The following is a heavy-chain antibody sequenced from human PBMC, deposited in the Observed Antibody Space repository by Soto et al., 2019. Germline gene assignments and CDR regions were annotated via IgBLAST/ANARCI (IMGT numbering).Heavy chain of an antibody. CDR2: ISAYNGNT. CDR1: GYTVPSYG. Sequence: ASVKVSCKASGYTVPSYGISWVRQAPGQGLEWVGWISAYNGNTNDAQKLQGRVTMTTDTSTSTAYMELRSPRSDDTAVYYCARSAMVTGYSYYGMDVWGQGTTVTVSS. J-gene: IGHJ6*02. CDR3: ARSAMVTGYSYYGMDV. V-gene: IGHV1-18*04. D-gene: IGHD5-18*01.